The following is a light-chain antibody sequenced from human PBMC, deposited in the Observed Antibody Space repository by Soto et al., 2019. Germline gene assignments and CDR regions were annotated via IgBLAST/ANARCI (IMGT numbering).Light chain of an antibody. CDR3: GAWDSSAGAGI. CDR2: DNN. Sequence: QSVLTQPPSVSAAPGQKVTISCSGSSSNIGSNYVSWYQQLPGTAPKLLIYDNNERPSGIPDRFSGSKSGTSATLGITGLQTGDEADYFCGAWDSSAGAGIFGGGTKLTVL. CDR1: SSNIGSNY. J-gene: IGLJ2*01. V-gene: IGLV1-51*01.